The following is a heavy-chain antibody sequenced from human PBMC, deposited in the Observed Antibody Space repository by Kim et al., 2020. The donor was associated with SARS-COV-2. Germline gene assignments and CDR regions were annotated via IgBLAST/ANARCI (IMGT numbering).Heavy chain of an antibody. D-gene: IGHD5-12*01. J-gene: IGHJ6*02. Sequence: GGSLRLSCAASGFTFSSYSMNWVRQAPGKGLEWVSSISSSSCRYYSDYVTGRFTITIDNAKNTTQLQLNSLTAADTAGDYCAGDLGYSGYDSYYYGLDVWGQGTPVTVSS. CDR1: GFTFSSYS. CDR3: AGDLGYSGYDSYYYGLDV. CDR2: ISSSSCR. V-gene: IGHV3-21*04.